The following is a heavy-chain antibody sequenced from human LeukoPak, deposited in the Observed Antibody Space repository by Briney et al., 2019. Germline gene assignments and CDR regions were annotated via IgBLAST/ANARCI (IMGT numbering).Heavy chain of an antibody. CDR3: ASSYYYDSSGYSRPYSPFDY. V-gene: IGHV1-69*04. CDR2: IIPILGIA. CDR1: GGTFSSYA. Sequence: SVKVSCKASGGTFSSYAISWVRQAPGQGLEWMGRIIPILGIANYAQKFQGRVTITADKSTSTAYMELSSLRSEDTAVYYCASSYYYDSSGYSRPYSPFDYWGQGTLVTVSS. D-gene: IGHD3-22*01. J-gene: IGHJ4*02.